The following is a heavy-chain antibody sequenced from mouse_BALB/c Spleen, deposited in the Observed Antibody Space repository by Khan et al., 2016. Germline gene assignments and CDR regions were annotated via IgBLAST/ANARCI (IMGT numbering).Heavy chain of an antibody. J-gene: IGHJ4*01. CDR3: AREYYAMDY. CDR1: GYTFTNYG. V-gene: IGHV9-3-1*01. CDR2: INTYTGEP. Sequence: QFQLEQSGPELKKPGETVKISCKASGYTFTNYGMNWVKQAPGKGLKWMGWINTYTGEPTYADDFKGRFAFSLETSVSTAYLQINNLKNEDTATYFCAREYYAMDYWGQGTSVTVSS.